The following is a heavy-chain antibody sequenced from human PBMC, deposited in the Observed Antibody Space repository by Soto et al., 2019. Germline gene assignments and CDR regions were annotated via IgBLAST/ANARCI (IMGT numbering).Heavy chain of an antibody. CDR1: GFTFSSYS. J-gene: IGHJ6*02. CDR2: ISSSSSYI. Sequence: AGGSLRLSCAASGFTFSSYSMNWVRQAPGKGLEWVSSISSSSSYIYYADSVKGRFTISRDNAKNSLYLQMNSLRAEDTAVYYCARDLISAYLQLDYHYYYGMDVWGQRTTVTVSS. V-gene: IGHV3-21*01. D-gene: IGHD1-1*01. CDR3: ARDLISAYLQLDYHYYYGMDV.